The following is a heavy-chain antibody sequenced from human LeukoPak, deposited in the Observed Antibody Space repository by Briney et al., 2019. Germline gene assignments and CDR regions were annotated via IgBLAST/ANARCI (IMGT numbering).Heavy chain of an antibody. V-gene: IGHV3-15*01. CDR2: IKSKTDRWTT. CDR1: GCTFNHAW. Sequence: GGSLRLSCAASGCTFNHAWMTWVRQAPGKGLEWVGRIKSKTDRWTTDYAAPVKGRFTISRDDSKNTLYLQMNSLKTEDTAVYYCATIGSSRYYYYFDYWGQGSLVTVSS. D-gene: IGHD3-22*01. CDR3: ATIGSSRYYYYFDY. J-gene: IGHJ4*02.